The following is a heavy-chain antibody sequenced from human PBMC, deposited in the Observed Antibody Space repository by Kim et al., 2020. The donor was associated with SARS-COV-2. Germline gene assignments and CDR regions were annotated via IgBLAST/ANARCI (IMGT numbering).Heavy chain of an antibody. CDR2: ISSSGSTI. Sequence: GGSLRLSCAASGFTFSSYEMNWVRQAPGKGLEWVSYISSSGSTIYYADSVKGRFTISRDNAKNSLYLQMNSLRADDTAVYYCAREGTLHSSSWHFDYWGQGTLVTVSS. CDR3: AREGTLHSSSWHFDY. V-gene: IGHV3-48*03. D-gene: IGHD6-13*01. J-gene: IGHJ4*02. CDR1: GFTFSSYE.